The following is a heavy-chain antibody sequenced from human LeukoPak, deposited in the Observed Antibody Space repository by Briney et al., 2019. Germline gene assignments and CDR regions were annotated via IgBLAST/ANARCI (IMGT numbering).Heavy chain of an antibody. D-gene: IGHD5-18*01. CDR3: ARYDSFIPY. CDR2: ISDSGRST. J-gene: IGHJ4*02. CDR1: GFTFSDYA. Sequence: PGGSPRLSCTASGFTFSDYAMSWVRQAPGKGLEWVSGISDSGRSTYYSDSVRGRCTISRDISKNTVYLEVNNLRAEDTAVYFCARYDSFIPYWGQGTLVSVSS. V-gene: IGHV3-23*01.